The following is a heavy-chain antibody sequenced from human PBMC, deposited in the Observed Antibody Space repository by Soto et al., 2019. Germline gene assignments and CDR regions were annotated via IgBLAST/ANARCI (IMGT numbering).Heavy chain of an antibody. Sequence: QVHLVQSGAEVKKPGSSVKVSCKASGGAFTSYSFHWVRQAPGQGLEWMGEIIPMSGTTNYAMKFQGRLTITADVSTNTAYIELSSLRSEDTAIYYCARDNTGLYYWGQGTLVTVSS. D-gene: IGHD1-1*01. CDR1: GGAFTSYS. J-gene: IGHJ4*02. V-gene: IGHV1-69*12. CDR3: ARDNTGLYY. CDR2: IIPMSGTT.